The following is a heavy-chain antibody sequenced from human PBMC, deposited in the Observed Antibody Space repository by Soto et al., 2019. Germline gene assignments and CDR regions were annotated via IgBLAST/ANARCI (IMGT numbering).Heavy chain of an antibody. CDR2: IYYTETT. CDR3: ARQRVLSTNMFITTFDP. J-gene: IGHJ5*02. V-gene: IGHV4-39*01. CDR1: GGSISSSSYY. D-gene: IGHD3-10*02. Sequence: PSETLSLTCTVSGGSISSSSYYWGWIRQPPGKGLEWIGSIYYTETTYYNPSLKSPVTISVETSRNTFSLKVNSVTAADTGIYYCARQRVLSTNMFITTFDPWGQGTLVTVSS.